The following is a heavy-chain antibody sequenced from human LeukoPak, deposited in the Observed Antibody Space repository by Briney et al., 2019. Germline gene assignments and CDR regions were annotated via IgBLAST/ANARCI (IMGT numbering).Heavy chain of an antibody. V-gene: IGHV3-66*01. Sequence: GGSLRLSCAVFGFTVSGNYMSWVRQAPRKGLEWVSAIYTDGNTHYAGSVKGRFTISRDSFKNTLYLQMNSLRAEDTAVYYCARDGYDLLTGYYAYHFDFWGQGTRVTVSS. D-gene: IGHD3-9*01. CDR2: IYTDGNT. CDR3: ARDGYDLLTGYYAYHFDF. CDR1: GFTVSGNY. J-gene: IGHJ4*02.